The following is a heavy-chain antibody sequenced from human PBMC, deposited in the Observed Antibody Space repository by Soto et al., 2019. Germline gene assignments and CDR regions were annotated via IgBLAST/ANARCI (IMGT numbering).Heavy chain of an antibody. J-gene: IGHJ3*02. CDR1: GYTFTSYD. D-gene: IGHD3-10*01. V-gene: IGHV1-8*01. Sequence: QVPLVQSGAEVKRPGASVKVSCKASGYTFTSYDFNWVRQAPGQGLEWMGWVNPNSGNTDYAQKFQGRVTMTRNTSIRTAYMELSSLRSEDTAVYYCARASYLHPAFDIWGQGTMVTVSS. CDR3: ARASYLHPAFDI. CDR2: VNPNSGNT.